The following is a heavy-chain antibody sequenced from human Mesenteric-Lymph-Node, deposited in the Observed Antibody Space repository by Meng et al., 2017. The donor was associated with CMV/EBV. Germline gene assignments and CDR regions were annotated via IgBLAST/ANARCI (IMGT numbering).Heavy chain of an antibody. D-gene: IGHD4-17*01. J-gene: IGHJ4*02. V-gene: IGHV3-7*01. CDR1: GLPFSKYW. CDR2: IKEDGSEK. Sequence: GESLKISCAASGLPFSKYWMSWVRQAPGKGLEWVANIKEDGSEKYYVDSVKGRFTISRDNAKNSLYLQMSSLGAEDTAVYYCARVPPGAPGYWGQGTLVTVSS. CDR3: ARVPPGAPGY.